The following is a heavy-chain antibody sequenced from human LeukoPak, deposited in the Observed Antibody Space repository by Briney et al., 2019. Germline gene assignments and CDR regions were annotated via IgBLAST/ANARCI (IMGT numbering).Heavy chain of an antibody. Sequence: GGSLRLSCAASGFTFSSYTMNWVRRAPGKGLEWVSSISSSSSYIYYADSVKGRFTISRDNAKNSLYLQMNSLRAEDMAVYYCARGTSSGWHTGFDYWGQGTLVTVSS. J-gene: IGHJ4*02. V-gene: IGHV3-21*01. CDR1: GFTFSSYT. D-gene: IGHD6-19*01. CDR2: ISSSSSYI. CDR3: ARGTSSGWHTGFDY.